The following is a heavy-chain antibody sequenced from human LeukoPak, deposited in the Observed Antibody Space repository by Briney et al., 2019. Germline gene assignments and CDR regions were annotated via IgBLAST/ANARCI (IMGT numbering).Heavy chain of an antibody. J-gene: IGHJ6*03. V-gene: IGHV1-2*02. CDR3: ARGGGYDSDYYYMDV. Sequence: ASVKVSCKASGYTFTGYYMHWVRQAPGQGLEWMGWINPNSGGTSYAQKFQGRVTMTRDTSISTAYMELSGLRSDDTAVYYCARGGGYDSDYYYMDVWGKGTTVTVSS. CDR1: GYTFTGYY. D-gene: IGHD5-12*01. CDR2: INPNSGGT.